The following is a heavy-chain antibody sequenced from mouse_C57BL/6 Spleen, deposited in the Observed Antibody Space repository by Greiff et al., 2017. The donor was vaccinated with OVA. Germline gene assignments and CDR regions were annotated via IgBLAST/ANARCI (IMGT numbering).Heavy chain of an antibody. J-gene: IGHJ2*01. CDR2: ISYDGSN. CDR3: ASYGNYFPYFDY. CDR1: GYSITSGYY. Sequence: EVQLQESGPGLVKPSQSLSLTCSVTGYSITSGYYWNWIRQFPGNKLEWMGYISYDGSNNYNPSLKNRISITRDTSKNQFFLKLNSVTTEDTATYYCASYGNYFPYFDYWGQGTTLTVSS. V-gene: IGHV3-6*01. D-gene: IGHD2-1*01.